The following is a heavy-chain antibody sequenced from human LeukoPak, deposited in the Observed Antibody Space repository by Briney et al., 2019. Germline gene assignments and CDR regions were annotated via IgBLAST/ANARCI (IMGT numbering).Heavy chain of an antibody. Sequence: SETLSLTCTVSGGSISSYYWSWVRQPPGKGLEWVGYIYYRGSTNYNPSLKSRVTISVDTSKNQFSLKLSSVTAADTAVYYCARDRGGSYWYWGQGTLVTVSS. V-gene: IGHV4-59*01. J-gene: IGHJ1*01. CDR1: GGSISSYY. D-gene: IGHD1-26*01. CDR2: IYYRGST. CDR3: ARDRGGSYWY.